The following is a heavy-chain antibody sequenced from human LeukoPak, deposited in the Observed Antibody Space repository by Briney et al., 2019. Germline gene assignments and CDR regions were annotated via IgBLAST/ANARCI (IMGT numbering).Heavy chain of an antibody. CDR2: ISYDGSNK. CDR1: GFTFSSYG. J-gene: IGHJ5*01. CDR3: AKSHVVVVAAPDS. D-gene: IGHD2-15*01. V-gene: IGHV3-30*18. Sequence: GGSLRLSCAASGFTFSSYGMHWVRQAPGKGLEWVAVISYDGSNKYYADSVKGRFTISRDNSKNTLYLQMNSLRAEDTAVYYCAKSHVVVVAAPDSWGQGTLVTVSS.